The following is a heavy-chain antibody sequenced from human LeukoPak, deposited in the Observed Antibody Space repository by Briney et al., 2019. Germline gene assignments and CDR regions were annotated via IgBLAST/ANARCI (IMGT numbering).Heavy chain of an antibody. Sequence: GGSLRLSCAASGFTFDDYAMHWVRQAPGKGLEWVSSINWNSGSIDHADSVKGRFTISRDNAKSSLYLQMNSLRAEDTALYYCAKSPWENVDTAIGPLYFDYWGQGTLVTVSS. CDR1: GFTFDDYA. V-gene: IGHV3-9*01. CDR2: INWNSGSI. J-gene: IGHJ4*02. D-gene: IGHD5-18*01. CDR3: AKSPWENVDTAIGPLYFDY.